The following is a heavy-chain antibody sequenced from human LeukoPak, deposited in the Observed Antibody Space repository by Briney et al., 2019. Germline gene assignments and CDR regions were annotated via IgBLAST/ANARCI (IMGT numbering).Heavy chain of an antibody. CDR2: ISGSGGST. V-gene: IGHV3-23*01. Sequence: QPGGSLRLSCAASGFTFSSYAMSWVRQAPGKGLEWVSAISGSGGSTYYADSVKGRFTISADKAKNSLYLQMNSLRVEDTAVYYCARDHNYAFDNWGQGTLVSVSS. CDR1: GFTFSSYA. CDR3: ARDHNYAFDN. D-gene: IGHD1-1*01. J-gene: IGHJ4*02.